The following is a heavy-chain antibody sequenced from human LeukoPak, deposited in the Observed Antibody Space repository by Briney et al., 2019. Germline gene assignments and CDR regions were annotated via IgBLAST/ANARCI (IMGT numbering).Heavy chain of an antibody. CDR1: GGSFSSGSYY. J-gene: IGHJ4*02. V-gene: IGHV4-61*02. D-gene: IGHD2-15*01. CDR2: IYTSGST. Sequence: PSETLSLTCTVSGGSFSSGSYYWSWLRQPAGTGLEWIGRIYTSGSTNYNPSLKSRVTISVDTSKNQFSLKLSSVTAADTAVYYCARDRTGRTFDYWGQGTLVTVSS. CDR3: ARDRTGRTFDY.